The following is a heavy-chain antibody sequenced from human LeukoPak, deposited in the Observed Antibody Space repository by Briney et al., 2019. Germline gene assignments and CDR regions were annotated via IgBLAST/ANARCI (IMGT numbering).Heavy chain of an antibody. V-gene: IGHV3-23*01. D-gene: IGHD3/OR15-3a*01. Sequence: GRSLRLSCAASGFTFCTYDMSWVRQPPGKGLEWVSTLACLDSSCTEYYSDSVKGRFSISRDKSRSTLSLQLNSLRVEDTAMYYRVRDSEGSFDSWGQGTLVTVSS. CDR1: GFTFCTYD. J-gene: IGHJ4*02. CDR3: VRDSEGSFDS. CDR2: CLDSSCTE.